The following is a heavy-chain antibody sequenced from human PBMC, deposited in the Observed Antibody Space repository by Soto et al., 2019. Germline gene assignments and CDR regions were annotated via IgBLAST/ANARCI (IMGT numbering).Heavy chain of an antibody. CDR1: GFTFSDYT. CDR3: ARRTSGYFGY. V-gene: IGHV3-23*03. CDR2: ILSDYNT. D-gene: IGHD6-19*01. Sequence: EVQLLESGGGLVQPGGSLTLSCAASGFTFSDYTMSSVRQAPGKVLECISVILSDYNTYYAGSVRGRFTISRDNSKNTLYLEMNSLRAEDTAVYYCARRTSGYFGYWGQGALVTVSS. J-gene: IGHJ4*02.